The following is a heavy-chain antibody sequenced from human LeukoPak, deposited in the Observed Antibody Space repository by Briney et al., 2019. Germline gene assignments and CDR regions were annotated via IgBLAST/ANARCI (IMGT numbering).Heavy chain of an antibody. J-gene: IGHJ6*03. CDR1: RGTFSSYA. Sequence: AVKASRQASRGTFSSYAISWVRQAPGHGLEWMGRIIPILGLANYAQKFQRRATINADKSTSTADMDLSSLRSEGTAVHLCLRRNQGRYYYYFFDVWRKGPTVTVSS. V-gene: IGHV1-69*04. CDR2: IIPILGLA. CDR3: LRRNQGRYYYYFFDV. D-gene: IGHD1-14*01.